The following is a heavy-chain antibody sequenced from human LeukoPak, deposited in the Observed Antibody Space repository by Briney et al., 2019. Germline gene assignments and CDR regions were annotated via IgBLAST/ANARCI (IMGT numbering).Heavy chain of an antibody. J-gene: IGHJ5*02. CDR3: ASVPLDQGHCSSTSCYTP. CDR1: GYTFTSYG. Sequence: ASVKVSCKASGYTFTSYGISWVRHAPGQGLEWMGWISAYNGNTNYAQKLQGRVTMTTDTSTSTAYMELRSLRSDDTAVYYCASVPLDQGHCSSTSCYTPWGQGTLVTVSS. V-gene: IGHV1-18*01. D-gene: IGHD2-2*02. CDR2: ISAYNGNT.